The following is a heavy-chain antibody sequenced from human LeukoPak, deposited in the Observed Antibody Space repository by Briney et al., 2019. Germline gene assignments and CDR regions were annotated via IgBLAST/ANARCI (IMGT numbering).Heavy chain of an antibody. Sequence: SETLSLTCTVSGGSISSSSYYWGWIRQPPGKGLEWIGSIYYSGSTYYNPSLKSRVTISVDTSKNQFSLKLSSVTAADTAVYYCARVVLEDIVVVPAAPYYFDYWAREPRSPSPQ. D-gene: IGHD2-2*01. CDR3: ARVVLEDIVVVPAAPYYFDY. CDR2: IYYSGST. J-gene: IGHJ4*02. V-gene: IGHV4-39*07. CDR1: GGSISSSSYY.